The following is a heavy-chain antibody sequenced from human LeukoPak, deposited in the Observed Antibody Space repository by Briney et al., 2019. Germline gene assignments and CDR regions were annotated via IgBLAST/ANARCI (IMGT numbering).Heavy chain of an antibody. J-gene: IGHJ4*02. CDR2: IYYSGST. CDR1: GGSISSYY. D-gene: IGHD5-18*01. V-gene: IGHV4-59*01. CDR3: ARDPSYGSFDY. Sequence: SETLSLTCTASGGSISSYYWSWIRQPPGKGLEWIGYIYYSGSTNYNPSLKSRVTISVDTSKNQFSLKLSSVTAADTAVYYCARDPSYGSFDYWGQGTLVTVSS.